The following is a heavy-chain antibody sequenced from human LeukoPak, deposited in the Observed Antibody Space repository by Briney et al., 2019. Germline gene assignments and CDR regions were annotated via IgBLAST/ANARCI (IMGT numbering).Heavy chain of an antibody. CDR2: ISGSGGST. J-gene: IGHJ4*02. Sequence: PGGSLRLSCAVSGFTFSGYAMSWFRQAPGKGLEWVSVISGSGGSTYHADSVKGRFTISRDNSKNTLYLQMNSLRAEDTAVYYCAKSLRGRETSSFDYWGQGTLVTVSS. CDR3: AKSLRGRETSSFDY. V-gene: IGHV3-23*01. CDR1: GFTFSGYA. D-gene: IGHD3-10*01.